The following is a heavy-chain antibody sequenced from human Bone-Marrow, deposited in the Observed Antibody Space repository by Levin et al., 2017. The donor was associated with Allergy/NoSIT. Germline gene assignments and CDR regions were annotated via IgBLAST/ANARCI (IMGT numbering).Heavy chain of an antibody. CDR1: GFTFSSYA. CDR2: ISASGATP. Sequence: GGSLRLSCAASGFTFSSYAMTWVRQAPGTGLEWVSAISASGATPYYADSVKGRFTISRDNSDNTLYLQMNSLGAEDTAVYYCAKTTVKFRGGSYNMDVWGKGTAVTVSS. CDR3: AKTTVKFRGGSYNMDV. D-gene: IGHD1-1*01. V-gene: IGHV3-23*01. J-gene: IGHJ6*03.